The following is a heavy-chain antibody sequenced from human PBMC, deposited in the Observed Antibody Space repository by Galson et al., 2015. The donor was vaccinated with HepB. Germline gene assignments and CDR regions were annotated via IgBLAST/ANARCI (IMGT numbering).Heavy chain of an antibody. Sequence: LSLTCTVSGGSISSGSYYWSWIRQPAGKGLEWIGRIYTSGSTNYNPSLKSRVTMSVDTSKNQFSLKLSSVTAADTAVYYCARAGFGELNYWGQGTLVTVSS. D-gene: IGHD3-10*01. CDR2: IYTSGST. CDR3: ARAGFGELNY. J-gene: IGHJ4*02. V-gene: IGHV4-61*02. CDR1: GGSISSGSYY.